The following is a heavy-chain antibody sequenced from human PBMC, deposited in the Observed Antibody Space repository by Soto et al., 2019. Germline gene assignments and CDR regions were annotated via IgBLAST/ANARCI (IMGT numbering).Heavy chain of an antibody. J-gene: IGHJ5*02. V-gene: IGHV2-5*02. CDR3: AHRHMVGATKYNWFDP. D-gene: IGHD1-26*01. CDR2: IYWDDDK. CDR1: GFSLSSSGVG. Sequence: SGPTLVNPTQPLTLTCTFSGFSLSSSGVGVGWIRQPPGKALEWLALIYWDDDKRYSPSLKSRLTITKDTSKNQVVLTMTNMDPVDTATYYXAHRHMVGATKYNWFDPWGQGTLVTVSS.